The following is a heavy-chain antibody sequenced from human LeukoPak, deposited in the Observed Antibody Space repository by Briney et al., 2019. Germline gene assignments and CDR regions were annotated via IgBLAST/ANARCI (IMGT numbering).Heavy chain of an antibody. V-gene: IGHV4-38-2*02. CDR2: IYHSGSI. D-gene: IGHD2-2*01. J-gene: IGHJ4*02. CDR3: AREVDQYQLLPYYFDY. CDR1: GYSISNGYY. Sequence: SETLSLTCTVSGYSISNGYYWGWIRQPPGKGLEWIGSIYHSGSIYYNPSLKSRVTISVDTSKNQLSLKLSSVTAADTAVYYCAREVDQYQLLPYYFDYWGQGTLVTVSS.